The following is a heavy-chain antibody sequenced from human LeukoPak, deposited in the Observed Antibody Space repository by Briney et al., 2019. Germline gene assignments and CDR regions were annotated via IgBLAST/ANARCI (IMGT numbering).Heavy chain of an antibody. J-gene: IGHJ4*02. CDR2: ISSSGSYI. CDR3: ARDRVSMIRGVTAFDY. CDR1: GFTFSIHG. D-gene: IGHD3-10*01. V-gene: IGHV3-21*01. Sequence: GGSLRLSCAASGFTFSIHGMHWVRQAPGKGLEWVSSISSSGSYIYYADSVKGRFTISRDNAKNSLYLQMNSLRGEGTAVYYCARDRVSMIRGVTAFDYWGQGTLVTVSS.